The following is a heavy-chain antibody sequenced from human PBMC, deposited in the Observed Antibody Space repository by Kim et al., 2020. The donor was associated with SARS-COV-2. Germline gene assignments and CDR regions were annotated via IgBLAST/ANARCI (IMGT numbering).Heavy chain of an antibody. D-gene: IGHD3-10*01. V-gene: IGHV3-23*01. Sequence: GGSLRLSCAASGFTFNNYAMTWVRQAPGKGLEWVSSITVSGDSTYYADSVKGRFTISRDNSKNTLYLQLNSLRAEDTAIYYCAKMMVRTTYDIWGLGTL. CDR1: GFTFNNYA. CDR2: ITVSGDST. J-gene: IGHJ3*02. CDR3: AKMMVRTTYDI.